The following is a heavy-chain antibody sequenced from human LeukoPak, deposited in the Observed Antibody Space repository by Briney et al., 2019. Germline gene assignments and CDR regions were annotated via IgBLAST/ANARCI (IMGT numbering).Heavy chain of an antibody. Sequence: SETLSLTCTVSGDSISTYYWSWIRQPPGKGLEWIGYIYYRVTSDYNPSLKSRVTMSVDTSKNQFSLKLSSVTAADTAVYYCARDFGTTVVTYFDYWGQGTLVTVSS. CDR3: ARDFGTTVVTYFDY. CDR2: IYYRVTS. V-gene: IGHV4-59*12. CDR1: GDSISTYY. D-gene: IGHD4-23*01. J-gene: IGHJ4*02.